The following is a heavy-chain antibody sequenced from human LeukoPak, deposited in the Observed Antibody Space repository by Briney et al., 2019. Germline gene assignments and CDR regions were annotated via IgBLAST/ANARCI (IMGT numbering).Heavy chain of an antibody. CDR3: ARGPTPVVVVGYYYMDV. Sequence: ASVKVSRKASGYTFTSYDINWVRQATGQGLERMGWMNPNSGNTGYAQKFQGRVTMTRNTSKSTAYMELSSLRSEDTAVYYCARGPTPVVVVGYYYMDVWRKGTTVTVSS. CDR1: GYTFTSYD. D-gene: IGHD2-2*01. CDR2: MNPNSGNT. V-gene: IGHV1-8*01. J-gene: IGHJ6*03.